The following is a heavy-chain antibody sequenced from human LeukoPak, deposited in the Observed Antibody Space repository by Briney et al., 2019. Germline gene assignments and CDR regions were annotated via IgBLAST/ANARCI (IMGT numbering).Heavy chain of an antibody. CDR3: ARDSHDYSYDY. D-gene: IGHD4-11*01. V-gene: IGHV4-59*01. CDR2: IYYSGST. CDR1: GGSISSYY. J-gene: IGHJ4*02. Sequence: SETLSLTCTVSGGSISSYYWSWIRQPPGKGLEWTGYIYYSGSTNYNPSLKSRVTISVDTSKNQFSLKLSSVTAADTAVYYCARDSHDYSYDYWGQGTLVTVSS.